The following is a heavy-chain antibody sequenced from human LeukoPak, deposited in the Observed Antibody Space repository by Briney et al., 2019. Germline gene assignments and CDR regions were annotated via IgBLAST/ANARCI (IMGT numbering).Heavy chain of an antibody. Sequence: GGSLRLSCAASGFTFSTYSMNWVRQAPGGGLEWVSYIDRSGSIVSYSDSVKGRFTISRDNAKSSLFLQMNSLRAEDTAVYYCATDGLGYDLKDFDYWGQGTLVTVSS. D-gene: IGHD2-15*01. CDR3: ATDGLGYDLKDFDY. J-gene: IGHJ4*02. V-gene: IGHV3-48*04. CDR1: GFTFSTYS. CDR2: IDRSGSIV.